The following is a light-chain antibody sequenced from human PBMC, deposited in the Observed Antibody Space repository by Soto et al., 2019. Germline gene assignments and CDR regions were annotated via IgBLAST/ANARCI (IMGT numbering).Light chain of an antibody. J-gene: IGLJ3*02. CDR2: DDS. CDR3: QVWDSSSDHWV. Sequence: SYELTQPPSVSVAPGQTARITCGGNKIGRKSVHWYQQKPGQAPELVVYDDSDRPPGIPERFSGSNSENTATLTISRVEAGDEADYYCQVWDSSSDHWVFGGGTKVTVL. V-gene: IGLV3-21*02. CDR1: KIGRKS.